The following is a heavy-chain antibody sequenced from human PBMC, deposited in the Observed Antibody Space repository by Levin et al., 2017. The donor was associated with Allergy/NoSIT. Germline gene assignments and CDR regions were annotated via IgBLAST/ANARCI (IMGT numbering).Heavy chain of an antibody. V-gene: IGHV1-2*02. D-gene: IGHD3-22*01. Sequence: GESLKISCKASRYIFSDYFIHWVRQAPGQGLEWMGWINPHSGDTKYAQEFQGRVTMTRDTSISTAYMELTRLTSDDTAVYYCARDLYNDDSVFGYWGQGTLVKVFS. J-gene: IGHJ4*02. CDR3: ARDLYNDDSVFGY. CDR2: INPHSGDT. CDR1: RYIFSDYF.